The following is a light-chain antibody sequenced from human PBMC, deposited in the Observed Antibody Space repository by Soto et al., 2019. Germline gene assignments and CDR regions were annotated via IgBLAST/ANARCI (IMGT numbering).Light chain of an antibody. CDR2: GAS. CDR3: QQYDSTTPT. J-gene: IGKJ1*01. CDR1: QSVNSYY. Sequence: PGDRATISCRASQSVNSYYLAWYQRKPCQAPRRLIYGASNKATDIPYRFSASGSGTDFTLTITRLEAEDFAVYDCQQYDSTTPTFGQGTKVEVK. V-gene: IGKV3-20*01.